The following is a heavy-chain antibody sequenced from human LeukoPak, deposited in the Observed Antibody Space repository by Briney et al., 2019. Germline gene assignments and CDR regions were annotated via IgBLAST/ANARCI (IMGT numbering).Heavy chain of an antibody. V-gene: IGHV4-59*08. CDR1: GGSISSYK. J-gene: IGHJ5*02. Sequence: RSETLSLTCTVSGGSISSYKWSWIRQPPGKGLERIWYIYYSGSTNYNPSLKSRVTISVDTSKNQFSLKLSSVTAADTAVYYCARHGSSTYALQNWFDPWGQGTLVTVSS. CDR3: ARHGSSTYALQNWFDP. D-gene: IGHD3-10*01. CDR2: IYYSGST.